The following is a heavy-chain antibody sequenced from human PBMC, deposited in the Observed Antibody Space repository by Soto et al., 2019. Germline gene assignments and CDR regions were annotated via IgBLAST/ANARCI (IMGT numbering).Heavy chain of an antibody. CDR1: GYTFTSYG. J-gene: IGHJ6*02. CDR2: ISAYNGNT. D-gene: IGHD1-26*01. V-gene: IGHV1-18*01. Sequence: ASVKVSCKASGYTFTSYGISWVRQAPGQGLEWMGWISAYNGNTNYAQKLQGRVTMTTDTSTSTAYMELRSLRSDDTAVYYCARAGGGLWELPLWVNYYYYGMDVWGQGTTVTVSS. CDR3: ARAGGGLWELPLWVNYYYYGMDV.